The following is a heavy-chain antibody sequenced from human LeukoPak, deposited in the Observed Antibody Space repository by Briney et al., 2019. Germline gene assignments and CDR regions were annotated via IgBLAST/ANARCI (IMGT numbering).Heavy chain of an antibody. Sequence: KPSETLSLTCTVSGYSISSGYYWGWIRQPPGKGLEWIGSIYHSGSTYYNPSLKSRVTISVDTSKNQFSLKLSSVTAADTAVCYCARDSDSSSLGYWGQGTLVTVSS. V-gene: IGHV4-38-2*02. CDR3: ARDSDSSSLGY. CDR1: GYSISSGYY. D-gene: IGHD6-6*01. J-gene: IGHJ4*02. CDR2: IYHSGST.